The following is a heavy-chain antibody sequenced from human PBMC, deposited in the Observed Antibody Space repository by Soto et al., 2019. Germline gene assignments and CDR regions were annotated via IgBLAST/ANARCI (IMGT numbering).Heavy chain of an antibody. D-gene: IGHD3-16*01. CDR2: IYFAGVT. CDR3: ARGGKRISMIRGFDV. V-gene: IGHV4-39*01. Sequence: QMQLQEWGPGLVKPSETLSLNCTVSGGSLSSSSYYWAWIRQPPGKRLEWIGSIYFAGVTYYNPSPKSRLTLFEGPSPNQFSLKLTSVPATDTAVYFYARGGKRISMIRGFDVWSQGTLVTVSS. J-gene: IGHJ4*02. CDR1: GGSLSSSSYY.